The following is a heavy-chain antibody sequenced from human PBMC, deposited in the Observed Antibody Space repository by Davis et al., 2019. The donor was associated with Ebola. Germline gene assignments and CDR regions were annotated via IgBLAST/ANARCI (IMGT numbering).Heavy chain of an antibody. CDR2: ISYDGSNK. CDR1: GFTFSSYA. D-gene: IGHD4-23*01. J-gene: IGHJ6*02. V-gene: IGHV3-30-3*01. CDR3: ARGLRWRVRYYYGMDV. Sequence: GESLKISCAASGFTFSSYAMHWVRQAPGKGLEWVAVISYDGSNKYYADSVKGRFTISRDNAKNSLYLQMNSLRAEDTAVYYCARGLRWRVRYYYGMDVGGQGTTVTVSS.